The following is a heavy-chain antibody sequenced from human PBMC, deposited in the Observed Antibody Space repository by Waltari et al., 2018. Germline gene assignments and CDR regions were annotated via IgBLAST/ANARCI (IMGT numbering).Heavy chain of an antibody. J-gene: IGHJ5*02. CDR1: GFSLSTSGMR. V-gene: IGHV2-70*04. CDR2: IDLDDDK. Sequence: QVTLKESGPALVKPTQTLTLTCTFSGFSLSTSGMRVSWIRQPPGKALEWLARIDLDDDKFYSTSLKTRLTISKDTSKNQVVLTMTNMDPVDTATYYCAREALGFDPWGQGTLVTVSS. CDR3: AREALGFDP.